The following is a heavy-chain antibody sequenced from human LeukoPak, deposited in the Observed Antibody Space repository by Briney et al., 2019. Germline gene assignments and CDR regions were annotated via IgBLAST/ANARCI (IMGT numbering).Heavy chain of an antibody. CDR3: AGNRGDNYGYWEY. V-gene: IGHV3-74*01. CDR2: IKGDGSST. Sequence: GGSLRLSCAASGFTFSSYAMSWVRQAPGKGLVWVSRIKGDGSSTTYADSVKGRFTISRDNAKNTLYLQMNSLRAEDTAVYYCAGNRGDNYGYWEYWGQGTLVTVSS. CDR1: GFTFSSYA. J-gene: IGHJ4*02. D-gene: IGHD5-18*01.